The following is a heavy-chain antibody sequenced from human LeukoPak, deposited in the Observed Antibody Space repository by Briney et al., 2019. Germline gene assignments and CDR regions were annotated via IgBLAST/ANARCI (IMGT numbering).Heavy chain of an antibody. J-gene: IGHJ4*02. D-gene: IGHD6-19*01. CDR2: ISSGSTI. Sequence: GGSLRLSYAASGFTVSSSEMNWVRQAPGKWLEWFSYISSGSTIYYADSVKGRFTISRDNAKNSLYLQMNSLRAEDTAVYYCARPDGSSGNDYWGQGTLVTVSS. CDR1: GFTVSSSE. V-gene: IGHV3-48*03. CDR3: ARPDGSSGNDY.